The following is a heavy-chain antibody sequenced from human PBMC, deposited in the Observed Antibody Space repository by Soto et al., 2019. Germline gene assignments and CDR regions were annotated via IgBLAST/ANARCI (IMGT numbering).Heavy chain of an antibody. V-gene: IGHV4-4*02. CDR3: ARGVSYRWVY. J-gene: IGHJ4*02. D-gene: IGHD3-16*02. CDR2: VHHSGTT. CDR1: GGSVNTGYW. Sequence: PSETLSLTCAVSGGSVNTGYWWSWVRQPPGKGLEWIGEVHHSGTTNYVQSLTSRLTMSVDKSGNQASLELTSVAAADTAVYYCARGVSYRWVYWGQGTLVTVSS.